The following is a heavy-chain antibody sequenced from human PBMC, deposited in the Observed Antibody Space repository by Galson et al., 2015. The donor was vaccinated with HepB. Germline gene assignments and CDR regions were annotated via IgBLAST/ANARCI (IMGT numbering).Heavy chain of an antibody. J-gene: IGHJ4*02. D-gene: IGHD5-18*01. CDR2: VSYDGSKE. Sequence: SLRLSCAASGFNFRSYAMLWVRQPPGKALEWVAAVSYDGSKEYYVDSVKGRFTISRDNSKSTLFLQMNSLRTEDTATFYCAKDQGGGLQLWLHDFDLWGQGTLVTVSS. CDR1: GFNFRSYA. CDR3: AKDQGGGLQLWLHDFDL. V-gene: IGHV3-30*18.